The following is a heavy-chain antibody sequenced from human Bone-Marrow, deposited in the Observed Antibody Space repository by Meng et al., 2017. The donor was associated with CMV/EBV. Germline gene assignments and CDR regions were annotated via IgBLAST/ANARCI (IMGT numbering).Heavy chain of an antibody. V-gene: IGHV3-11*06. CDR1: GFTISDYY. J-gene: IGHJ6*02. D-gene: IGHD2-2*01. CDR2: ISSSSSYI. CDR3: AVVPAATRFYYYYGMDV. Sequence: GESLKISCAASGFTISDYYMSWIRQAPGKGLEWVSSISSSSSYIYYADSVKGRFTISRDNAKNSLYLQMNSPRAEDTAVYYCAVVPAATRFYYYYGMDVWGQGTTVTVSS.